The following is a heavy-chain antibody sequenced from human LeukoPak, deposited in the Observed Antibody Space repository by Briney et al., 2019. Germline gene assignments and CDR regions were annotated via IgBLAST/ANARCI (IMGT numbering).Heavy chain of an antibody. Sequence: PSETLSLTCAVYGGSFSGYYWSWLRQPPGKGLEWIGEINHSGSTNYNPSLKRRVTISVDTSKNQFSLKLSSVTAADTAVYYCARGRGSTSYLPRAFDIWGQGTMVTVSS. CDR3: ARGRGSTSYLPRAFDI. D-gene: IGHD2-2*01. CDR2: INHSGST. CDR1: GGSFSGYY. V-gene: IGHV4-34*01. J-gene: IGHJ3*02.